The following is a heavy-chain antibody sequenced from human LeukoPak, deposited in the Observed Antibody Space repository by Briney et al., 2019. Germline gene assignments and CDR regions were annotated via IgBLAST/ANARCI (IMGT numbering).Heavy chain of an antibody. CDR2: IYYSNT. V-gene: IGHV4-59*08. CDR1: GGSISSYY. Sequence: SETLSLTCTVSGGSISSYYWSWLRQPPGKGLESVGYIYYSNTNYNPSLKSRVTISVDTSKNQFSLKLSSVTAADTAVYYCARLKYGDYGLYYFDYWGQGTLATVSS. CDR3: ARLKYGDYGLYYFDY. D-gene: IGHD4-17*01. J-gene: IGHJ4*02.